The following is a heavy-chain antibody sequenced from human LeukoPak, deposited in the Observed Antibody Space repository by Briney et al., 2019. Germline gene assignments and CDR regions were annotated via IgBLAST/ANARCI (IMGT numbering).Heavy chain of an antibody. Sequence: GRSLRLSCAASGFTFSSYGMHWVRQAPGKGLEWVAVISYDGSNKYYADSVKGRFTISRDNSKNTLYLQMSSLRAEDTAVYYCAKDTVVPAALDYWGQGTLVTVSS. D-gene: IGHD2-2*01. J-gene: IGHJ4*02. CDR1: GFTFSSYG. CDR3: AKDTVVPAALDY. CDR2: ISYDGSNK. V-gene: IGHV3-30*18.